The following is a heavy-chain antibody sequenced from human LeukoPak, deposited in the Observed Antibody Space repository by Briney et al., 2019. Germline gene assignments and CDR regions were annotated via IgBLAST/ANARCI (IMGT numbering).Heavy chain of an antibody. Sequence: PGRSLRLSCAASGFTFSSYGMHWVRQAPGKGLEWVSAISGSGGSTYYADSVKGRFTISRDNSKNTLYLQINSLRAEDTAVYYCAKDSSRPMGLDYWGQGTLVTVSS. V-gene: IGHV3-23*01. CDR2: ISGSGGST. D-gene: IGHD6-19*01. J-gene: IGHJ4*02. CDR1: GFTFSSYG. CDR3: AKDSSRPMGLDY.